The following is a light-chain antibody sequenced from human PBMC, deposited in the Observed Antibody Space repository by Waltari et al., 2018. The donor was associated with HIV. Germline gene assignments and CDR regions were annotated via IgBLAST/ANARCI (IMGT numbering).Light chain of an antibody. J-gene: IGLJ2*01. CDR1: SSDVGSYHL. CDR3: CSYAGSSTLV. V-gene: IGLV2-23*02. CDR2: EVT. Sequence: QSALTQPASVSGSPGQSIPISCTGTSSDVGSYHLVSWYQQHPGKAPKLMIYEVTKRPSGVSNRFSGSKSGNTASLTISGLQAEDEADYFCCSYAGSSTLVFGGGTKLTVL.